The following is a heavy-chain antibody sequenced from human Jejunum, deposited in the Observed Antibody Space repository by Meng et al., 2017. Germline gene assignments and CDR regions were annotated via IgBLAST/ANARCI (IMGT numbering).Heavy chain of an antibody. CDR3: ARDMPYSSGSFDY. V-gene: IGHV1-3*01. CDR2: ITAGNGNT. D-gene: IGHD3-10*01. J-gene: IGHJ4*02. CDR1: GFTFVSYA. Sequence: AHLGRPGAEVKKPGASVTVSCKASGFTFVSYAIYWVRQAPGQGLEWMGWITAGNGNTKYSQKFQGRVTITRDTSASTAYMELSSLRSEDTAVYYCARDMPYSSGSFDYWGQGTLVTVSS.